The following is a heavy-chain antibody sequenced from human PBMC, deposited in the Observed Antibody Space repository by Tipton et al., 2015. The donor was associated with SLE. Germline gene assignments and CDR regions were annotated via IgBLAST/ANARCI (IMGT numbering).Heavy chain of an antibody. D-gene: IGHD2-2*01. Sequence: TLSLTCTVSGGSLSRHFWSWIRQPPGKGLEWIGYMFYSGSTNYNPSLKSRLTISVDTSKNQFSLKLSSVTAADTAVYYCARLKDVVVVPAAPRFDSWGQGALVTVS. J-gene: IGHJ4*02. CDR3: ARLKDVVVVPAAPRFDS. CDR1: GGSLSRHF. V-gene: IGHV4-59*08. CDR2: MFYSGST.